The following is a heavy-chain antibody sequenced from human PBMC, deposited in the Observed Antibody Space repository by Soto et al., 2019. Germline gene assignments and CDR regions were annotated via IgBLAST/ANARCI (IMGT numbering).Heavy chain of an antibody. Sequence: EVHLVESGGGLVKPGGSLRLSCAASGFTFSTYNMNWVRQAPGKGLEWVSSINGRGNYIYYEDSVKGRFTISRDNAKKSLYLQMNSLGVEDTAVYYCAREDGIVGASSAFDYWGQGTLVTVSS. CDR3: AREDGIVGASSAFDY. CDR2: INGRGNYI. D-gene: IGHD1-26*01. CDR1: GFTFSTYN. J-gene: IGHJ4*02. V-gene: IGHV3-21*01.